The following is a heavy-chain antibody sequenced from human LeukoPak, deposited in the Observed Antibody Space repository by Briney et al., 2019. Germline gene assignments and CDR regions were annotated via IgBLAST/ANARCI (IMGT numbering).Heavy chain of an antibody. J-gene: IGHJ4*02. V-gene: IGHV3-30*02. CDR3: ARGLGGWYGFDY. D-gene: IGHD6-19*01. Sequence: GGSLRLSCAASGFTFSSYGMHWVRQAPGKGLEWVAFIRYDGSNKYYADSVKGRFTISRDDSKNTLYLQMNSLRAEDTAVYYCARGLGGWYGFDYWGQGTLVTVSS. CDR1: GFTFSSYG. CDR2: IRYDGSNK.